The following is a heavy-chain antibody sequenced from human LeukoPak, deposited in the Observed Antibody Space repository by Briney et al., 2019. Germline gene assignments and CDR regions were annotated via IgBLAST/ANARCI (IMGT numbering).Heavy chain of an antibody. CDR1: GFTFSSYA. J-gene: IGHJ4*02. D-gene: IGHD5-24*01. CDR2: ISGSGGST. V-gene: IGHV3-23*01. CDR3: AKIKREGYKPLYYFDY. Sequence: PGGSLRLSCAASGFTFSSYAMSWVRQAPGKGLEWVSAISGSGGSTYYADSVTGRFTISRDNSKNTLYLKMNSLRAEDTAVYYCAKIKREGYKPLYYFDYWSQGTLVTVSS.